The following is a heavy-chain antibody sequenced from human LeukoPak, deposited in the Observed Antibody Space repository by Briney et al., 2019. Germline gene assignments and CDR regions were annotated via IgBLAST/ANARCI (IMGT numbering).Heavy chain of an antibody. D-gene: IGHD3-10*01. CDR1: GFTFSIYS. J-gene: IGHJ6*03. CDR2: ICSSGSYI. V-gene: IGHV3-21*01. CDR3: ARVWYGSGSLYYYYYYMDV. Sequence: KPGGSLRLSCAASGFTFSIYSMDWVRQAPGKGLEWVSSICSSGSYIYYADSLKGRFTISRDNAKNSLYLQMNSLRAEDTAVYYCARVWYGSGSLYYYYYYMDVWGKGTTVTISS.